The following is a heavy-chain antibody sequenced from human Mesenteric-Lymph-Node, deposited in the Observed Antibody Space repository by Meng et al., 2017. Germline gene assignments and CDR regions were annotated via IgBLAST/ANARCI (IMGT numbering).Heavy chain of an antibody. J-gene: IGHJ4*02. D-gene: IGHD2-8*01. Sequence: ASVKVSCKASGYIFTSYSITWVRQAPGQGLEWMGWISPYNGYTKTAQMLQGRVTMTTDTSTSTAYMELRSLRSDDTAVYYCARDLTNEASSDSWGQGTLVTVSS. CDR2: ISPYNGYT. CDR3: ARDLTNEASSDS. V-gene: IGHV1-18*01. CDR1: GYIFTSYS.